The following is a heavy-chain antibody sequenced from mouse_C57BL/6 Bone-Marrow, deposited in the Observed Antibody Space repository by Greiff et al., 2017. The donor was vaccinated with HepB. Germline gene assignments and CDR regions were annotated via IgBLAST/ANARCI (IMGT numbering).Heavy chain of an antibody. CDR2: INPNYGTT. CDR1: GYSFTDYN. J-gene: IGHJ4*01. D-gene: IGHD2-4*01. Sequence: EVKLQQSGPELVKPGASVKISCKASGYSFTDYNMNWVKQSNGKSLEWIGVINPNYGTTSYNQKFKGKATLTVDQSSSTAYMQLNSLTSEDSAVYYCAGYYDYDVGYYAMDYWGQGTSVTVSS. CDR3: AGYYDYDVGYYAMDY. V-gene: IGHV1-39*01.